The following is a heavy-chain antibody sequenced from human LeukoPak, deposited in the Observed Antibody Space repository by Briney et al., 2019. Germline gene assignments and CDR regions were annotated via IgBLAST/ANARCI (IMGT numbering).Heavy chain of an antibody. CDR3: ARSGGSGRRYGMEV. CDR1: GFTFSSYS. D-gene: IGHD3-10*01. Sequence: GGSLRLSCAASGFTFSSYSMTWVRQAPGKGLEWVSSINSSSSYIYYADSVKGRFNISRDNAKNSLYLQMNSLRAEDTAVYYCARSGGSGRRYGMEVWAEGTT. J-gene: IGHJ6*01. CDR2: INSSSSYI. V-gene: IGHV3-21*01.